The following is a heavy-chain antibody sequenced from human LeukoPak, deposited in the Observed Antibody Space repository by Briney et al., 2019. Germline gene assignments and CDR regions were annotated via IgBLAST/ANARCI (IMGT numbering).Heavy chain of an antibody. CDR1: GVSISRGGYY. CDR2: IYYSGTP. D-gene: IGHD2-2*01. Sequence: SQTLSLSCTVSGVSISRGGYYCSSIRQHPGKGLEWIGYIYYSGTPYSNPSLKSRVPISVHTSKNQFSLHLTSVPAPDTAVYYCARHCSSTNCRWFDPWGQGTLVTISS. CDR3: ARHCSSTNCRWFDP. V-gene: IGHV4-31*02. J-gene: IGHJ5*02.